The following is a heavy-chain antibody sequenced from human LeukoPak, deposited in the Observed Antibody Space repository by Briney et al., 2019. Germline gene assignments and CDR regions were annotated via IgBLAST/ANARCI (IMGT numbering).Heavy chain of an antibody. D-gene: IGHD6-13*01. J-gene: IGHJ4*02. CDR2: ISYDGDNK. V-gene: IGHV3-30*04. Sequence: GGSLRLSCAASAFTFSYYAMHWVRQAPGKGLEWVAVISYDGDNKYYADSVKGRFTISRDNSKNTLYLQMNSLRAEDTAVYYCARDLGSSWELYYWGQGTLVTVSS. CDR3: ARDLGSSWELYY. CDR1: AFTFSYYA.